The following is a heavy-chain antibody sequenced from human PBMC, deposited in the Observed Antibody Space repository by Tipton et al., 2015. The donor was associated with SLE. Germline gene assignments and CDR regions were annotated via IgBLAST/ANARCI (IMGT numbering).Heavy chain of an antibody. Sequence: TLSLTCTVSGGSISSGGYYWSWIRQHPGKGLEWIGYIYYSGSTYYNPSLKSRVTISVDTSKNQFSLKLSSVTAADTAMYYCASWYSSPRGYYGMDVWGQGTTVTVSS. D-gene: IGHD6-13*01. CDR2: IYYSGST. V-gene: IGHV4-31*03. CDR1: GGSISSGGYY. J-gene: IGHJ6*02. CDR3: ASWYSSPRGYYGMDV.